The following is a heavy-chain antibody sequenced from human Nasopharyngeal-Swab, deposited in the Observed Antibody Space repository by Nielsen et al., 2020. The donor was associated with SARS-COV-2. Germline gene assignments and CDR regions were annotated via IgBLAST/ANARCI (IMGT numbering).Heavy chain of an antibody. CDR1: GFTFSSYS. Sequence: GGSLRLSCVASGFTFSSYSMEWVRQAPGKGREWVSYITGSSSTIYYADSVKGRFTISRDNAKNSLCLQMNSLRDEDTAVYYCARGISYYDILTGYYGRGAYYFDYWGQGTLVTVSS. V-gene: IGHV3-48*02. CDR2: ITGSSSTI. J-gene: IGHJ4*02. CDR3: ARGISYYDILTGYYGRGAYYFDY. D-gene: IGHD3-9*01.